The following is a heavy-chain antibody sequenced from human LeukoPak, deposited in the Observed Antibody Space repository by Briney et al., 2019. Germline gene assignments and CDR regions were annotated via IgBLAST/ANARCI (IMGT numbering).Heavy chain of an antibody. J-gene: IGHJ4*02. Sequence: ASVKVSCKASGYTFTGYYMHWVRQAPGQGLEWMGWINPNSGGTNYAQKFQGRVTMTRNTSISTAYMELSSLRSEDTAVYYCARGYCSSTSCLYIFDYWGQGTLVTVSS. CDR2: INPNSGGT. V-gene: IGHV1-2*02. D-gene: IGHD2-2*01. CDR3: ARGYCSSTSCLYIFDY. CDR1: GYTFTGYY.